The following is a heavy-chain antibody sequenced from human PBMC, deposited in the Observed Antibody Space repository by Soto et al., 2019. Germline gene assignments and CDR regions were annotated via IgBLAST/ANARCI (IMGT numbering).Heavy chain of an antibody. CDR2: ISAYNGNT. D-gene: IGHD2-2*01. CDR1: GYTFTSYG. J-gene: IGHJ4*02. CDR3: AMGDCSSTSCYGAEFDY. Sequence: ASVKVACTASGYTFTSYGISWVRHAPGQGLEWMGWISAYNGNTNYAQKPQGRVTMTTDTSTSTAYMELRSLRSDDTAVYYCAMGDCSSTSCYGAEFDYWGQGTLVTVSS. V-gene: IGHV1-18*01.